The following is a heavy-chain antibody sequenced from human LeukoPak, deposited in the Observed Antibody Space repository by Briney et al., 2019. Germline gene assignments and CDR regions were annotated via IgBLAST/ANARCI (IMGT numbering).Heavy chain of an antibody. CDR1: GYSISSGYY. D-gene: IGHD3-9*01. CDR2: IYHSGST. V-gene: IGHV4-38-2*01. Sequence: SETLSLTCVVAGYSISSGYYWGWIRQPPGKGLEWIGRIYHSGSTYYNPSLKSRVTISVDTSKNQFSLKLSSVTAADTAVYYCPRGYDILSGFRLHYWGQGTLVTVSS. CDR3: PRGYDILSGFRLHY. J-gene: IGHJ4*02.